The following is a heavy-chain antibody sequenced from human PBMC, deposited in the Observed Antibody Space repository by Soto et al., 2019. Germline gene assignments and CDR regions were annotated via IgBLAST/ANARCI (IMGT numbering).Heavy chain of an antibody. CDR2: ISYDGSNK. CDR1: GFTFSSYA. J-gene: IGHJ4*02. CDR3: ARETPDSSGPLDY. D-gene: IGHD3-22*01. V-gene: IGHV3-30-3*01. Sequence: PGGSLRLSCAASGFTFSSYAIHWVRQAPGKGLEWVAVISYDGSNKYYADSVKGRFTISRDNSKNTLYLQMNSLRAEDTAVYYCARETPDSSGPLDYWGQGTLVTVSS.